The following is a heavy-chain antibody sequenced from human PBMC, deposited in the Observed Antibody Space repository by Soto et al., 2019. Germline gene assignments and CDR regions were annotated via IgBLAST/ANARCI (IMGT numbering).Heavy chain of an antibody. CDR3: ARRITMVRGPYYYYAMDV. CDR2: ITSTSSTK. J-gene: IGHJ6*02. D-gene: IGHD3-10*01. CDR1: GFTFSSHT. V-gene: IGHV3-48*02. Sequence: ESGGGLVQPGGSLRLSCAGSGFTFSSHTMTWVRQAPGKGLEFLSYITSTSSTKNYADSVKGRFTISRDNAKNSLYLQMNSLRDEDTAVYYCARRITMVRGPYYYYAMDVWGPGTTVTVSS.